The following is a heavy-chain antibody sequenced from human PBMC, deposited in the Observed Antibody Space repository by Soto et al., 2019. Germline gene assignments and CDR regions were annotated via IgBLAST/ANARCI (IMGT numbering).Heavy chain of an antibody. CDR3: ATVWHSGSYFRWFDP. J-gene: IGHJ5*02. CDR1: GYTLTELS. Sequence: GASVKVSCKVSGYTLTELSMHWVRQAPGKGLEWMGGFDPEDGETIYAQKFQGRVTMTEDTSTDTAYMELSSLRSEDTAVYYCATVWHSGSYFRWFDPWGQGTLVTVSS. D-gene: IGHD1-26*01. V-gene: IGHV1-24*01. CDR2: FDPEDGET.